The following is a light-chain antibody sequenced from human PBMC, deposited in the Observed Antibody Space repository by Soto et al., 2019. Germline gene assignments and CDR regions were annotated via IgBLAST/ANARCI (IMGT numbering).Light chain of an antibody. CDR3: SSKTICSSRFV. J-gene: IGLJ1*01. V-gene: IGLV2-14*01. CDR1: TSDVGAYNY. CDR2: EVS. Sequence: QSVLTQPASVSGSPGQSITISCTGSTSDVGAYNYVSWYKHHPGQAPQLMIYEVSNRPSGVSNRFSGSKSGNTASLTISGLQADYEGDYYCSSKTICSSRFVFGTGTKVTVL.